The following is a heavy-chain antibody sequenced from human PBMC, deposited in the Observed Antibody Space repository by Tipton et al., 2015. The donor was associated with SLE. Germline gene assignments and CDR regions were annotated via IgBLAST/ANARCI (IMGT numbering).Heavy chain of an antibody. CDR3: ARDGGSYGDYEDS. Sequence: RSLRLSCAVSGFIFSDYGMHWVRQAPGRGLEWVAVIWYDGSSKFYSDSVKGRFSISRDNSKNTLYLQMNSLRAEDTALYYCARDGGSYGDYEDSWGQGTLVTVSS. CDR1: GFIFSDYG. CDR2: IWYDGSSK. D-gene: IGHD4-17*01. J-gene: IGHJ4*02. V-gene: IGHV3-33*01.